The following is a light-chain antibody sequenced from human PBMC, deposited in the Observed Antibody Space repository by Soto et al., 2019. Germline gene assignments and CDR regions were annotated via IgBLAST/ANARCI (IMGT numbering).Light chain of an antibody. CDR3: ATWDGSLNGWV. CDR1: SSNIGRDT. CDR2: SSN. Sequence: QSVLTQPPSASGTPGQRVTISCSGSSSNIGRDTVNWYQQFPGTAPKLLIYSSNQRPSGVPNRFSGYKSGTSASLAISGLQSEDEADYYCATWDGSLNGWVFGGGTKLTVL. J-gene: IGLJ3*02. V-gene: IGLV1-44*01.